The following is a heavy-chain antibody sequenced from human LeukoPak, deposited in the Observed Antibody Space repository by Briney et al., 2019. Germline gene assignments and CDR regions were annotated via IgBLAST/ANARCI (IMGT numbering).Heavy chain of an antibody. CDR1: GFSFSSYG. Sequence: PGGSLRLSCAASGFSFSSYGMHWVRQPPGKGLEWVAVVSYDGSNTYYADSVKGRFTVSRDNSKNIVFLQMNTLRAEDTAVYFCARRGVVIRVILVGFHKEAFYFDSWGQGALVTVSS. CDR3: ARRGVVIRVILVGFHKEAFYFDS. V-gene: IGHV3-30*03. D-gene: IGHD3-22*01. CDR2: VSYDGSNT. J-gene: IGHJ4*02.